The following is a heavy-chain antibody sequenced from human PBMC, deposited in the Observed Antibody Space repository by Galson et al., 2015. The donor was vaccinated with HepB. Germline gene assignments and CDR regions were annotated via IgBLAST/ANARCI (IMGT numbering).Heavy chain of an antibody. J-gene: IGHJ6*03. D-gene: IGHD5-24*01. CDR1: GGTFSSYA. V-gene: IGHV1-69*13. CDR3: ASHDGGGNYYYYMDV. CDR2: IIPIFGTA. Sequence: SVKVSCKASGGTFSSYAISWVRQAPGQGLEWMGGIIPIFGTANYAQKFQGRVTITADESTSTAYMELSSLRSEDTAVYYCASHDGGGNYYYYMDVWGKGTTVTVSS.